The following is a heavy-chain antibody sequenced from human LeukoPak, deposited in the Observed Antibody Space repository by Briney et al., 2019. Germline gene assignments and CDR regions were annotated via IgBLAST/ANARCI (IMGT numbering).Heavy chain of an antibody. CDR2: ISWNSGSI. D-gene: IGHD3-22*01. CDR1: GFTFDDYA. J-gene: IGHJ5*02. V-gene: IGHV3-9*01. Sequence: PGRSLRLSCAASGFTFDDYAMHWVRQASGKGLEWVSGISWNSGSIGYADSVKGRFTISRDNAKNSLYLQMNSLRAEDTALYYCAKAYYDSSGYLGGWFDPWGQGTLVTVSS. CDR3: AKAYYDSSGYLGGWFDP.